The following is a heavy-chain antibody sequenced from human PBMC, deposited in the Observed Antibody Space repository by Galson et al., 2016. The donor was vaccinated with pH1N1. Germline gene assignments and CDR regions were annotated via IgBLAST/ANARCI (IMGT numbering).Heavy chain of an antibody. Sequence: SLRLSCAASGFTFSVFAMCWVRQAPGKGLEWVSGISASGASTHFADSVKGRFTISRDNSKNALYLEMNSLTGEDTAFYYFVKYDSSGYYYGRLAKWGQGNLATVSS. CDR3: VKYDSSGYYYGRLAK. D-gene: IGHD3-22*01. V-gene: IGHV3-23*01. J-gene: IGHJ4*02. CDR2: ISASGAST. CDR1: GFTFSVFA.